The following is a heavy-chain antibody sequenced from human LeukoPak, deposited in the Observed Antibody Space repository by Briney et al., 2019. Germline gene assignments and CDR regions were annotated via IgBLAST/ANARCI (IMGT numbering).Heavy chain of an antibody. J-gene: IGHJ4*02. D-gene: IGHD5-18*01. CDR3: ARRLAYPGTWIQPFDY. CDR2: IYPGDSDT. Sequence: PGESLKISCKGSGYSFTSYWIGWVRQMPGKGLEWMGIIYPGDSDTRYSPSFQGQVTISADKSISTAYLQWSSLKASDTAMYYCARRLAYPGTWIQPFDYWGQGTLVTVSS. CDR1: GYSFTSYW. V-gene: IGHV5-51*01.